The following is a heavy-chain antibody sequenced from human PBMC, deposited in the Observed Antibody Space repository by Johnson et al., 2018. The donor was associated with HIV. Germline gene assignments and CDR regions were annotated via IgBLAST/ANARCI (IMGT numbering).Heavy chain of an antibody. CDR1: GLTVSTNYW. D-gene: IGHD6-19*01. V-gene: IGHV3-7*01. J-gene: IGHJ3*01. CDR2: INQDGTEK. Sequence: EVQLVESGGGLVQPGRSLRLSCAASGLTVSTNYWMTWVRQAPGEGLEWVANINQDGTEKYYADSMRGRFTISRDNTKNSLYLEMNSLRAEDTAVYYCARERGYRSALWKLSEAAFDLWGQGTMATVSS. CDR3: ARERGYRSALWKLSEAAFDL.